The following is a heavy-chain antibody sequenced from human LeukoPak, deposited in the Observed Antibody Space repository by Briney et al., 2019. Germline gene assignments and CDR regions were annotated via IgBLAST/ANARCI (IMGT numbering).Heavy chain of an antibody. CDR3: ARHSRCYYYMDV. CDR2: VYYSGIT. V-gene: IGHV4-39*01. J-gene: IGHJ6*03. CDR1: GGSISTSNYY. Sequence: PSETLSLTCTVSGGSISTSNYYWGWIRQPPGQGLESIGNVYYSGITYYNSSLKSRVTISVDTSKNQFSLKLRSVTAADTAVYYCARHSRCYYYMDVWGKGTTVTVSS.